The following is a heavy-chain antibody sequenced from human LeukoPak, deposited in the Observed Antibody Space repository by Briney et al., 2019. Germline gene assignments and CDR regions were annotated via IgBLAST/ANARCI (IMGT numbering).Heavy chain of an antibody. CDR1: GFTFSSHV. V-gene: IGHV3-23*01. D-gene: IGHD3-10*01. CDR3: AKREYYYGSGSSYYFDS. Sequence: GGSLRLSCAASGFTFSSHVMSWVRQAPGKGLEWVSTISSGGDSTYYADPVKGRFSISRDNSKNTLYLQMNSLRAEDTAVYYCAKREYYYGSGSSYYFDSWGQGTLVTVSS. J-gene: IGHJ4*02. CDR2: ISSGGDST.